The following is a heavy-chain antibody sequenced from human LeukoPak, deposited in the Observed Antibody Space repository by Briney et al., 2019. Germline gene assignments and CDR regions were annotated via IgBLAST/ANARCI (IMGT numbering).Heavy chain of an antibody. Sequence: SETLSLTCTVSGGSISSYYWSWVRQPAGKGLEWIGRIYTSGSTNYNSSLKSRVTMSVDTSKNQFSLKLSSVTAADAAVYYCARGTLGVAGTVYYYYGMDVWGQGTTVTVSS. V-gene: IGHV4-4*07. CDR1: GGSISSYY. J-gene: IGHJ6*02. CDR3: ARGTLGVAGTVYYYYGMDV. CDR2: IYTSGST. D-gene: IGHD6-19*01.